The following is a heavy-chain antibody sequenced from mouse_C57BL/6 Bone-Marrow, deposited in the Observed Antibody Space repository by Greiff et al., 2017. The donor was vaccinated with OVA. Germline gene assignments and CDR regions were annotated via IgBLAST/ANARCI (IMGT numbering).Heavy chain of an antibody. J-gene: IGHJ4*01. CDR2: ISSGGDYI. CDR1: GFSFSSYA. Sequence: EVKLVESGAGLVKPGGTLKLSCAASGFSFSSYAMSWVRQTPEKRLEWVAYISSGGDYIYYADTVKGRFTITRDNARNTLYLQMSSLKSEDTAMYYCTRLLDAMDYWGQGNSVTVSS. CDR3: TRLLDAMDY. V-gene: IGHV5-9-1*02. D-gene: IGHD2-1*01.